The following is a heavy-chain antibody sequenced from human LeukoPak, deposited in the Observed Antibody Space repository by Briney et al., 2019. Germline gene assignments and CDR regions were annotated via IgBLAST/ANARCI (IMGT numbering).Heavy chain of an antibody. V-gene: IGHV4-38-2*01. CDR3: ARHTAGYSSSLNWFDP. CDR2: IYHSGST. Sequence: PSETLSLTCAVSVYSISSGYYWGWIRQPPGKGLEWIGSIYHSGSTYYNPSLKSRVTISVDTSKNQFSLKLSSVTAADTAVYYCARHTAGYSSSLNWFDPWGQGTLVTVAS. CDR1: VYSISSGYY. J-gene: IGHJ5*02. D-gene: IGHD6-13*01.